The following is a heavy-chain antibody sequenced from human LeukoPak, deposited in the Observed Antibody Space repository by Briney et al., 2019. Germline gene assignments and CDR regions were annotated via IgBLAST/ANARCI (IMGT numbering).Heavy chain of an antibody. CDR2: ISGSGGST. Sequence: GGSLRLSCAASRFTFSSYAMNWVRQAPGKGLEWVSAISGSGGSTYYADSVKGRFTISRDNSKNTLYLQMNSLRAEDTAVYYCARDQYDYVWGSYRRGVQETYYFDYWGQGTLVTVSS. J-gene: IGHJ4*02. CDR3: ARDQYDYVWGSYRRGVQETYYFDY. CDR1: RFTFSSYA. D-gene: IGHD3-16*02. V-gene: IGHV3-23*01.